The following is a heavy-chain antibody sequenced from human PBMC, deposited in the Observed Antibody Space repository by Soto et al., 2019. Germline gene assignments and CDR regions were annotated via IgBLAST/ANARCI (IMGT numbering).Heavy chain of an antibody. CDR2: IYYSGST. V-gene: IGHV4-59*08. D-gene: IGHD3-9*01. Sequence: QVQLQESGPGLVKPSETLSLTCTVSGGSISSYYWSWIRQPPGKGLEWIGYIYYSGSTNYNPSLKCRVTISVDTSKNPFSLKLSSVTAADTAVYYCARLTIRSFDWLLDYWGQGTLVTVSS. J-gene: IGHJ4*02. CDR3: ARLTIRSFDWLLDY. CDR1: GGSISSYY.